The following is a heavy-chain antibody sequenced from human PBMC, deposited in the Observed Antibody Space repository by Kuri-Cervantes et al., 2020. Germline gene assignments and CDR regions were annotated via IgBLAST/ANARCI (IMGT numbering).Heavy chain of an antibody. D-gene: IGHD3-22*01. V-gene: IGHV7-4-1*02. CDR2: INTNTGNP. Sequence: ASVKVSCKASGYTFTSYAMNWVRQAPGQGLEWMGWINTNTGNPTYAQGFTGRFVFSLDTSVSTAYLQISSLKAEDTAVYYCARVRYYYDSSGYYPNWFDPWGQGTLVTVSS. CDR3: ARVRYYYDSSGYYPNWFDP. J-gene: IGHJ5*02. CDR1: GYTFTSYA.